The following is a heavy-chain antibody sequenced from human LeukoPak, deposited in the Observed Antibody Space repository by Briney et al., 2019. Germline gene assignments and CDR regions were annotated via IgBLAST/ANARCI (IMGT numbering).Heavy chain of an antibody. V-gene: IGHV4-34*01. D-gene: IGHD3-22*01. CDR1: GFTFSSYE. CDR3: ARDFDTSGYYFHY. Sequence: GSLRLSCAASGFTFSSYEMNWVRQAPGKGLEWIGEINHSGTTVYSPSLKSRLTISLDTSKNQFSLKLTSVTAADTAVYYCARDFDTSGYYFHYWGQGTLVTVSS. J-gene: IGHJ4*02. CDR2: INHSGTT.